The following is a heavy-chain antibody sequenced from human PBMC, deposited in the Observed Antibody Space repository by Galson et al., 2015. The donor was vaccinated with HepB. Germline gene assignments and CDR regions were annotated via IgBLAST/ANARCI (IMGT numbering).Heavy chain of an antibody. CDR2: IYTSGST. CDR1: GGSISSGSYY. Sequence: LTCTVSGGSISSGSYYWSWIRQPAGKGLEWIGRIYTSGSTNYNPSLKSRVTISVDTSKNQFSLKLSSVTAADTAVYYCANNYGDYVDAFDIWGQGTMVTVSS. D-gene: IGHD4-17*01. V-gene: IGHV4-61*02. CDR3: ANNYGDYVDAFDI. J-gene: IGHJ3*02.